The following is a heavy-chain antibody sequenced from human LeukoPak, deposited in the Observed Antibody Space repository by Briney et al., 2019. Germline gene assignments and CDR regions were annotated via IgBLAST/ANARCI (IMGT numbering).Heavy chain of an antibody. CDR1: GFTFTSSA. CDR3: AAARYDSSGYYPEPDAFDI. D-gene: IGHD3-22*01. V-gene: IGHV1-58*02. J-gene: IGHJ3*02. Sequence: ASAKVSCKASGFTFTSSAMQWVRQARGQRREWMVWIVVGSGNTNYAQKFQERVTITRDMSTSTAYMELSSLRSEDTAVYYCAAARYDSSGYYPEPDAFDIWGQGTMVTVSS. CDR2: IVVGSGNT.